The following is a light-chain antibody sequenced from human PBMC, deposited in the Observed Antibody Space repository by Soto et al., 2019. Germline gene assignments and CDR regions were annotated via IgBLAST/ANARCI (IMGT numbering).Light chain of an antibody. CDR3: SSYTSSSTPLYV. J-gene: IGLJ1*01. V-gene: IGLV2-14*01. CDR2: DVS. Sequence: QSVLTQPASVSGSPGQSITISCTGTSSDVVGYNYVSWYQQHPGKAPKLMIYDVSNRPSGVSNRFSGSKSGNTASLTISGLQAEDEADYYCSSYTSSSTPLYVFGTGTKVTDL. CDR1: SSDVVGYNY.